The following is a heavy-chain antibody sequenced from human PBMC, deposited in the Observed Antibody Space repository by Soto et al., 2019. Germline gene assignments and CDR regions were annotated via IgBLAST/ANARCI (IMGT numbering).Heavy chain of an antibody. D-gene: IGHD4-17*01. V-gene: IGHV1-18*01. J-gene: IGHJ4*01. CDR3: ARGIGYGNYDLYYFDY. CDR1: GYTFTSYG. Sequence: ASVKVSCKASGYTFTSYGISWVRQAPGQGLEWMGWISAYNGNTNYAQKLQGRVTMTTDTSTSTAYMELRSLRSEDTAVYYCARGIGYGNYDLYYFDYWGHGTLVTVSS. CDR2: ISAYNGNT.